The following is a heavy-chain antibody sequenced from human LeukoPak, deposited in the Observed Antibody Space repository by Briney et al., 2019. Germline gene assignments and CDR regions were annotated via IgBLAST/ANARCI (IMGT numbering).Heavy chain of an antibody. CDR3: ARGVRHSYGYFDY. V-gene: IGHV3-48*01. CDR1: GFTFSSYS. J-gene: IGHJ4*02. CDR2: ISSSSSTI. Sequence: GGSLRLSCAASGFTFSSYSMNWVRQAPGKGLEWVSYISSSSSTIYYADSVKGQFTISRDNAKNSLYLQMNSLRAEDTAVYYCARGVRHSYGYFDYWGQGTLVTVSS. D-gene: IGHD5-18*01.